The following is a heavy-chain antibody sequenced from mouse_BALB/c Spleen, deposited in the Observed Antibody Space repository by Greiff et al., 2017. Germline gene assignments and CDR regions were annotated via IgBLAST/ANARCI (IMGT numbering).Heavy chain of an antibody. J-gene: IGHJ3*01. CDR1: GYTFTSYW. Sequence: EVQLQQSGTVLARPGASVKMSCKASGYTFTSYWMHWVKQRPGQGLEWIGAIYPGNSDTSYNQKFKGKAKLTAVTSTSTAYMELSSLTNEDSAVYYCSIYDGYYGFAYWGQGTLVTVSA. V-gene: IGHV1-5*01. CDR3: SIYDGYYGFAY. D-gene: IGHD2-3*01. CDR2: IYPGNSDT.